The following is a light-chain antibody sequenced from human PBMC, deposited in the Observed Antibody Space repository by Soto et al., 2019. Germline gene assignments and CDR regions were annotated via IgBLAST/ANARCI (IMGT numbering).Light chain of an antibody. J-gene: IGKJ2*01. CDR1: QRVSSSY. Sequence: EIVLTQSRGTLSLSPGERANLSCRASQRVSSSYLAWYQQKLGQAPRLLIYGASSRATGIPDRFSGSGSGADFPLTISRLEPEDFAVYYCQHYGSSLPYTFGQGTKLEIK. V-gene: IGKV3-20*01. CDR3: QHYGSSLPYT. CDR2: GAS.